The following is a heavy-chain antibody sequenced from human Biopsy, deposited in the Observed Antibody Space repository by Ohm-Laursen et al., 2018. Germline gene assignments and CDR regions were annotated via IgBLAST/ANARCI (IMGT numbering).Heavy chain of an antibody. J-gene: IGHJ5*02. Sequence: SDTLSLTCTVSGGSISSSTTYYWAWLRQPPGKGLEWIGSIYNTETTFYNPSLKSRVTTSVDTSTHHFSLKVSSVTAADTALYFCARHPTGFWFDPWGHGTLVTVSS. V-gene: IGHV4-39*01. CDR1: GGSISSSTTYY. CDR3: ARHPTGFWFDP. CDR2: IYNTETT.